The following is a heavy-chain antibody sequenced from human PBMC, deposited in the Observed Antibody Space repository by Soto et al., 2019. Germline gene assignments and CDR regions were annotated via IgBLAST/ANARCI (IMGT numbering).Heavy chain of an antibody. CDR3: AKDSRAVARTFDY. CDR1: GFIFSSYG. CDR2: ISYDGSNK. J-gene: IGHJ4*02. D-gene: IGHD4-4*01. V-gene: IGHV3-30*18. Sequence: GGSLRLSCAASGFIFSSYGMHWVRQAPGKGLEWVAVISYDGSNKYYADSVKGRFTISRDNSKNTLYLQMNSLRAGDTAVYYCAKDSRAVARTFDYWGQGALVTVSS.